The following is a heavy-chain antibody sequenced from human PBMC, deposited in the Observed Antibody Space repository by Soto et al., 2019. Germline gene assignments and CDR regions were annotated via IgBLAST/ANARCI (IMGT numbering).Heavy chain of an antibody. Sequence: QVQLVESGGGVVQPGRSLRLSCVGSGFPFWHYGMHWVRQAPGKGLEGVAVIWSDGNKASYADSVKGRFAISRDNSKDTLDLEMNSLRVEDTAVYCCARDRNGGWFHRDVWGQGTTVSVSS. D-gene: IGHD6-19*01. CDR3: ARDRNGGWFHRDV. J-gene: IGHJ6*02. CDR1: GFPFWHYG. CDR2: IWSDGNKA. V-gene: IGHV3-33*01.